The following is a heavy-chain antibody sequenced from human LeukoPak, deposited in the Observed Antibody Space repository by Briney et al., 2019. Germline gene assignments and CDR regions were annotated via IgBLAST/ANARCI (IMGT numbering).Heavy chain of an antibody. CDR1: GFTFSSYG. CDR3: ARDRAGTAMPMISYYYYYMDV. Sequence: GGSLRLSCAASGFTFSSYGMHWVRQAPGKGLEWVAFIRYDGSNKYYADSVKGRFTISRDNSKNTLYLQMNSLRAEDTAVYYWARDRAGTAMPMISYYYYYMDVWGKGTTVTVSS. CDR2: IRYDGSNK. V-gene: IGHV3-30*02. D-gene: IGHD5-18*01. J-gene: IGHJ6*03.